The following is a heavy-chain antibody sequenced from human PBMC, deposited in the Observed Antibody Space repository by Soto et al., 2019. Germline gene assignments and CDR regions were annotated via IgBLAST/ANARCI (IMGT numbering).Heavy chain of an antibody. V-gene: IGHV1-8*01. D-gene: IGHD6-13*01. CDR1: GYTFSSYD. Sequence: ASVKVSCKASGYTFSSYDINWVRQATAQGLEWMGWMNPNSGNTGYAQKFQGRVTMTRNTSISTAYMELSSLRSEDTAVYYCGRAYSSSWYPNYYYYYMDVWGKGTTVTVSS. CDR2: MNPNSGNT. J-gene: IGHJ6*03. CDR3: GRAYSSSWYPNYYYYYMDV.